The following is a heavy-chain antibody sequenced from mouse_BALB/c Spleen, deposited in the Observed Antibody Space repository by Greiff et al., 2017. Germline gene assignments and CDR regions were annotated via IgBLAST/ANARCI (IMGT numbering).Heavy chain of an antibody. J-gene: IGHJ2*01. CDR2: INPDSSTI. D-gene: IGHD4-1*01. CDR1: GFAFSRYW. V-gene: IGHV4-1*02. CDR3: ARRFPNWDDFDY. Sequence: EVLLVESGAGLVQPGGSLKLSCAASGFAFSRYWMSWVRQAPGKGLEWIGEINPDSSTINYTPSLKDKFIISRDNATNTLYLQMSKVRSEDTAFYYCARRFPNWDDFDYWGQGTTLTVSS.